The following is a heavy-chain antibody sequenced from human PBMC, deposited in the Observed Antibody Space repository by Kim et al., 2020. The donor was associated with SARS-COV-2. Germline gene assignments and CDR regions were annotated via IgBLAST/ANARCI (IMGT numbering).Heavy chain of an antibody. J-gene: IGHJ3*01. CDR1: GFSVTTNP. CDR2: IYSGGST. CDR3: ATALITLFNDAFEV. D-gene: IGHD3-16*01. V-gene: IGHV3-66*01. Sequence: GGSLRLSCAVSGFSVTTNPMNWVRQAPGQGLAWVSVIYSGGSTYYADSVKGRFTISRDSSENTVYFQMNSVRAEDTAVYYVATALITLFNDAFEVWGQGT.